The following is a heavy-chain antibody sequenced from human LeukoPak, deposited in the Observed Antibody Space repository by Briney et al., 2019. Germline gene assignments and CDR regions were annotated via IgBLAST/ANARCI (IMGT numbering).Heavy chain of an antibody. V-gene: IGHV3-9*01. D-gene: IGHD5-18*01. CDR2: ISWNSGSI. CDR3: AKSKLWVYFDY. J-gene: IGHJ4*02. CDR1: GFTFDDYA. Sequence: GGSLRLSCAASGFTFDDYAMHWVRQAPGKGLEWVSGISWNSGSIGYADSVKGRFTISRDNAKNSLYLQMNSLRAEDTAVYYCAKSKLWVYFDYWGQGTLVTVSS.